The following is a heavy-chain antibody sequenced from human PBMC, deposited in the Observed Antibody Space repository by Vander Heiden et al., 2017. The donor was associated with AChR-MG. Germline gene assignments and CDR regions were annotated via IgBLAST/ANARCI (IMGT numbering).Heavy chain of an antibody. D-gene: IGHD3-22*01. J-gene: IGHJ4*02. CDR3: AKDNAYYDSSGYSHFDY. CDR1: GFTFSSYG. CDR2: ISYEGSNK. V-gene: IGHV3-30*18. Sequence: QVQLVESGGGVVQPGRSLRLSCAASGFTFSSYGMHWVRQAQGKGLEWGAVISYEGSNKYYADSVKGRFTISRDNSKNTLYLQMNSLRAEDTAVYYCAKDNAYYDSSGYSHFDYWGQGTLVTVSS.